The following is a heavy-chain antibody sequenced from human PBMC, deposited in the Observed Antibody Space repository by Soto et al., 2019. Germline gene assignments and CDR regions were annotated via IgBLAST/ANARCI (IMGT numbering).Heavy chain of an antibody. J-gene: IGHJ4*02. CDR2: IYYSGST. CDR1: GGSISSYY. Sequence: SETLSLTCTVSGGSISSYYWSWIRLPPGKGLEWIGYIYYSGSTNYNPSLKSRVTISVDTSKNQFSLKLSSVTAADTAVYYCAGGLGYYYDSSGSPPDYWGQGTLVTVSS. D-gene: IGHD3-22*01. CDR3: AGGLGYYYDSSGSPPDY. V-gene: IGHV4-59*01.